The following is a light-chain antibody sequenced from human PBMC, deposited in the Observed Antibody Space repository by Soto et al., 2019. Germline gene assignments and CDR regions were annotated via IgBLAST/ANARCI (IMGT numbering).Light chain of an antibody. CDR2: KAS. V-gene: IGKV1-5*03. J-gene: IGKJ5*01. CDR3: QQNSIYPIT. CDR1: QSISSW. Sequence: DIQMTQSPSTLSVSVGDRVTITCRASQSISSWLAWYQQKPGKAPKSLIYKASSLESGVPSRFSGSGSGTEFTLTISSLQPDDFAIYYCQQNSIYPITSGQGTRLEIK.